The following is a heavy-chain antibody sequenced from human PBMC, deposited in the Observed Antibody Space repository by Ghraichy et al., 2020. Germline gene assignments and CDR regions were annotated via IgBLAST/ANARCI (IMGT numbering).Heavy chain of an antibody. CDR3: ARGVWGVVYNGLDP. D-gene: IGHD3-3*01. Sequence: SETLSLTCAVYGGSFSDYYWSWIRQPPGKGLEWIGEINHSGSTNYNPSLKSRVTISVDTSKNHFSLKLNSVTAADTAVYYCARGVWGVVYNGLDPWGQGTLVTVSS. V-gene: IGHV4-34*01. CDR2: INHSGST. CDR1: GGSFSDYY. J-gene: IGHJ5*02.